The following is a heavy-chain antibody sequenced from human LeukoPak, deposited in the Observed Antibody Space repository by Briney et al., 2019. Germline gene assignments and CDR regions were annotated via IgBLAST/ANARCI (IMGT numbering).Heavy chain of an antibody. D-gene: IGHD5-18*01. Sequence: PSETLSLTRAVYGGSFSGYYWSWIRQPPGKGLEWIGEINHSGSTNYNPSLKSRVTISVDTSKNQFSLKLSSVTAADTAVYYCARGGGRGYSYGYFDYWGQGTLVTVSS. CDR1: GGSFSGYY. CDR3: ARGGGRGYSYGYFDY. CDR2: INHSGST. J-gene: IGHJ4*02. V-gene: IGHV4-34*01.